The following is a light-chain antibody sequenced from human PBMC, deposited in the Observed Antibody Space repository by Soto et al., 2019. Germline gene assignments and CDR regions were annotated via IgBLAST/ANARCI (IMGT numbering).Light chain of an antibody. CDR1: SGHSSYA. CDR2: LNSDGSH. J-gene: IGLJ2*01. V-gene: IGLV4-69*01. CDR3: QTWGFRTVE. Sequence: QPVLTQSPSASASLGASVKLTCTLSSGHSSYAIAWHQQQPEKGPRYLMKLNSDGSHSKGDGFPDWFSGASSGAERYLTISSFQSEDEANYYRQTWGFRTVEFGGGTTLPVL.